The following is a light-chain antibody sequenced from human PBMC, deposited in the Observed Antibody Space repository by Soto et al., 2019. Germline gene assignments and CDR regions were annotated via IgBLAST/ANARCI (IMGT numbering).Light chain of an antibody. Sequence: EKVMTQSPATLSVSPGERATLSCRASQSVRSNLAWYQQKPGQPPRLLIYDASTRATGIPSRFSGSGSGTDFTLTISRLEPEDFAVYYCQQYGSSGTFGQGTKVDIK. J-gene: IGKJ1*01. CDR2: DAS. V-gene: IGKV3-15*01. CDR3: QQYGSSGT. CDR1: QSVRSN.